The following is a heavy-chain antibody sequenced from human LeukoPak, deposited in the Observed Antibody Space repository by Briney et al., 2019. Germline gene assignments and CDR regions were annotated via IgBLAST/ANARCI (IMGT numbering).Heavy chain of an antibody. CDR3: AKNLYCGGGSCYPSALGMDV. CDR2: ISNSGGRT. D-gene: IGHD2-15*01. J-gene: IGHJ6*02. V-gene: IGHV3-23*01. Sequence: GGSLRLSCAASGFTFSSYAMSWVRQAPGKGLEWVSSISNSGGRTFYTDSMKGRFTISRDNSKITLYLQMNSLRAEDTAVYYCAKNLYCGGGSCYPSALGMDVWGQGTTVTVSS. CDR1: GFTFSSYA.